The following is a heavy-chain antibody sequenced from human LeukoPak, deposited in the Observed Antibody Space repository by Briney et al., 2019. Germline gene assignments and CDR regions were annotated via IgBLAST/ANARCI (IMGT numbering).Heavy chain of an antibody. D-gene: IGHD4-23*01. J-gene: IGHJ4*02. Sequence: PSETLSLTCTVSGGSISSSSYYWGWIRQPPGKGLEWIGSIYYSGSTYYNPSLKSRVTISVDTSKNQFSLKLSSVTAADTAVYYCASWRDYGGNPSFDYWGQGTLVTVSS. CDR2: IYYSGST. V-gene: IGHV4-39*07. CDR3: ASWRDYGGNPSFDY. CDR1: GGSISSSSYY.